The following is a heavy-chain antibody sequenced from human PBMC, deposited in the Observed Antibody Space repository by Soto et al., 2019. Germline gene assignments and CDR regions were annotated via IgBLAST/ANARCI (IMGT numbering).Heavy chain of an antibody. D-gene: IGHD3-3*01. Sequence: SETLSLTCAVSCGSISSGGYSWSWIRQPPGKGLEWIGYIYHSGSTYYNPSLKSRVTISVDRSKNQFSLKLSSVTAADTAVYYCARVTTIFGVAPSEYFDYWGQGTLVTVSS. CDR2: IYHSGST. CDR1: CGSISSGGYS. V-gene: IGHV4-30-2*01. J-gene: IGHJ4*02. CDR3: ARVTTIFGVAPSEYFDY.